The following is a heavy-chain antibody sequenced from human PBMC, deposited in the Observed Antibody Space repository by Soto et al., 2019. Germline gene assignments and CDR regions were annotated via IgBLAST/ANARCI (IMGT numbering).Heavy chain of an antibody. CDR3: ALGYCSGGSCYSYYYYDYGMDV. CDR1: GGTFSSYA. CDR2: IIPIFGTA. Sequence: QVQLVQSGAEVKKPGSSVKVSCKASGGTFSSYAISWVRQAPGQGLEWMGGIIPIFGTANYAQKFQGRVTITADESTSTAYMELSSLRSEDTAVYYCALGYCSGGSCYSYYYYDYGMDVWGQGTTVTVSS. J-gene: IGHJ6*02. V-gene: IGHV1-69*01. D-gene: IGHD2-15*01.